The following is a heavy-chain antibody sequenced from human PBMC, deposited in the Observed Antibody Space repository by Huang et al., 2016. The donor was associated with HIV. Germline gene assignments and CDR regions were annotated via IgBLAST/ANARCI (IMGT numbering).Heavy chain of an antibody. J-gene: IGHJ4*02. V-gene: IGHV3-74*01. CDR2: ISSDGSSS. D-gene: IGHD3-22*01. Sequence: EVQLVESGGGLVQPGGSLRLSCAASGFTFSSYWLHWVRQAPGKGLVWVSRISSDGSSSGYADSVKGRFTISRDNAKNTLYLQMNSLRAEDTAVYYCVRDPRIQSWLNYFDYWGQGTLVSVSS. CDR3: VRDPRIQSWLNYFDY. CDR1: GFTFSSYW.